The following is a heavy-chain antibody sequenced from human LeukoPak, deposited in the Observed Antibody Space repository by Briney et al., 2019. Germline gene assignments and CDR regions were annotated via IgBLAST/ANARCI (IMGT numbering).Heavy chain of an antibody. J-gene: IGHJ4*02. D-gene: IGHD4-11*01. CDR1: GYTFSSYD. Sequence: GASVKVSCKAPGYTFSSYDINWVRQATGQGLEWMGWMNPNSGNTGYAQKFQGRVTITRNTSISTAYMELSSLRSEDTAVYYCARADYNEAFDYWGQGTLVTVSS. CDR3: ARADYNEAFDY. V-gene: IGHV1-8*03. CDR2: MNPNSGNT.